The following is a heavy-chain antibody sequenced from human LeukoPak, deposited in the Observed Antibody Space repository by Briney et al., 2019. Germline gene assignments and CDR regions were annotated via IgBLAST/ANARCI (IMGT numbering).Heavy chain of an antibody. CDR1: GGSISSYY. V-gene: IGHV4-59*01. CDR2: IYYSGST. D-gene: IGHD3-16*01. CDR3: ARAVITFGGTPYYFDY. J-gene: IGHJ4*02. Sequence: SETLSLTCTASGGSISSYYWSWIRQPPGKGLEWIGYIYYSGSTNYNPSLKSRVTISVDTSKNQFSLKLSSVTAADTAVYYCARAVITFGGTPYYFDYWGQGTLVTVSS.